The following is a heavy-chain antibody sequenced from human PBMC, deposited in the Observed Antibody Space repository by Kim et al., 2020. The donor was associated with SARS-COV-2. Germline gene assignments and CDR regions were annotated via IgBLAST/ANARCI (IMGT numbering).Heavy chain of an antibody. CDR1: GFSFDTYD. V-gene: IGHV3-9*01. CDR3: AKADCDGNCYLIDS. CDR2: RGPCGTGI. Sequence: SLRLSCAASGFSFDTYDTHWVRQVPGKGLEWVSGRGPCGTGIGYAESVKGRFIVSRDNAKNSLYLQMNSLRREDTASYYCAKADCDGNCYLIDSWGQGTLVSVSS. J-gene: IGHJ4*02. D-gene: IGHD2-15*01.